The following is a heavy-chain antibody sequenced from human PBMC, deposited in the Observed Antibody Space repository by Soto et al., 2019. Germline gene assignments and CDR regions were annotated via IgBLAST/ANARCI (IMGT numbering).Heavy chain of an antibody. V-gene: IGHV4-34*01. D-gene: IGHD2-21*02. Sequence: SETLSLTCAVYGGSFSGYYWSWIRQPPGKGLEWIGEINHSGSTNYNPSLKSRVTISVDTSKNQFSLKLSSVTAADTAVYYCARGPTSRLTSSVIDYWGQGTLVTVSS. CDR3: ARGPTSRLTSSVIDY. CDR2: INHSGST. J-gene: IGHJ4*02. CDR1: GGSFSGYY.